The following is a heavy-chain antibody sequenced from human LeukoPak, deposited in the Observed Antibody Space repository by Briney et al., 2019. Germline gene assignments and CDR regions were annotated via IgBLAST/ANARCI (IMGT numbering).Heavy chain of an antibody. CDR3: ARGLVMGRAGPLGRGWFDP. J-gene: IGHJ5*02. CDR2: MNPNSANT. V-gene: IGHV1-8*03. D-gene: IGHD3-10*01. Sequence: ASVKVSCKASGYTFTSYDINWVRHATGQGLEWMGWMNPNSANTGYAQKFQGRVAITRNTSISTAYMELSSLRSEDTAVYYCARGLVMGRAGPLGRGWFDPWGQGTLVTVSS. CDR1: GYTFTSYD.